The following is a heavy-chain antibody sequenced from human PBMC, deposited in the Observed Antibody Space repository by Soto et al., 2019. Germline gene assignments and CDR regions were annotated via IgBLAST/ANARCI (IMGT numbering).Heavy chain of an antibody. Sequence: GGSLRLSCAASGFTFSDFYMSWIRQAPGKGLEWVSYISSSGSTIYYADSVKGRFTISRDNAKNSLYLQMNSLRAEDTAVYYCVRSRWLYAIDYWGHGILVTVSS. CDR2: ISSSGSTI. J-gene: IGHJ4*01. CDR3: VRSRWLYAIDY. CDR1: GFTFSDFY. V-gene: IGHV3-11*01. D-gene: IGHD4-17*01.